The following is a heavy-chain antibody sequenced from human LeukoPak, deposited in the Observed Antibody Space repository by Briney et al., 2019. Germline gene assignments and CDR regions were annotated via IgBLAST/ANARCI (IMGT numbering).Heavy chain of an antibody. CDR3: ARGSNSVAY. CDR1: GGSFSDSY. V-gene: IGHV4-34*01. D-gene: IGHD4-23*01. Sequence: PSETLSLTCAVYGGSFSDSYLSWIRQPPGEGLEWIGEINHDGTTNYNPSLKSRVTILVDTSKNQFSLNLSSVTAADTAVYYCARGSNSVAYWGQGTLVTVSP. CDR2: INHDGTT. J-gene: IGHJ4*02.